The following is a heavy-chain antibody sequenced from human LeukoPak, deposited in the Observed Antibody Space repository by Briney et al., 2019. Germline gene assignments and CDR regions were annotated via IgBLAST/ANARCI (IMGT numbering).Heavy chain of an antibody. D-gene: IGHD1-26*01. Sequence: GGSLRLSCAASGFTFSDHYMDWVRQAPGKGLEWVGRIKNKANSYITEYAASVKGRLTISRDDSKNSLYLQMNSLKTEDTAVYYCTTVIMGAPKDDYWGQGTLVTVSS. CDR1: GFTFSDHY. J-gene: IGHJ4*02. CDR3: TTVIMGAPKDDY. CDR2: IKNKANSYIT. V-gene: IGHV3-72*01.